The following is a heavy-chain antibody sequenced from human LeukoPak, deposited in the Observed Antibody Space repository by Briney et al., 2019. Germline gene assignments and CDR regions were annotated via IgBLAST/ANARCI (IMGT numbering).Heavy chain of an antibody. D-gene: IGHD6-19*01. J-gene: IGHJ4*02. CDR2: IYSGGST. V-gene: IGHV3-53*01. CDR3: ARERPDSSGWYMDY. Sequence: GGSLRLSCAASGFTVSSNYMSWVRQAPGKGLEWVSVIYSGGSTYYADSVKGRFIISRDNSKNTLYLQMNSLRAEDTAVYYCARERPDSSGWYMDYWGQGTLVTVSS. CDR1: GFTVSSNY.